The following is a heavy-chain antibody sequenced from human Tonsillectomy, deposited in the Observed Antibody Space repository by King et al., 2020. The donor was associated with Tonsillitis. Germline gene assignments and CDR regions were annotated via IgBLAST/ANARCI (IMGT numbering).Heavy chain of an antibody. V-gene: IGHV4-39*07. CDR1: GGPISSSSYY. CDR2: IYYSGST. D-gene: IGHD3-22*01. J-gene: IGHJ2*01. CDR3: ARRDSSGPSEWYFDL. Sequence: VQLQESGPGLVKPSETLSLTCTVSGGPISSSSYYWGWIRQPPGKGLEWIGSIYYSGSTYYNPSLKSRVTIPVDTPKNQFSLKLSSVTAADTAVYYCARRDSSGPSEWYFDLWGRGTLVTVSS.